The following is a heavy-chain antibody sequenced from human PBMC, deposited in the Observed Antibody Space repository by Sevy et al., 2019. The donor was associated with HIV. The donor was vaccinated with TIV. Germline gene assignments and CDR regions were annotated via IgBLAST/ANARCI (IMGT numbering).Heavy chain of an antibody. Sequence: GGSLRLSCAASGFTFSTNWMHWVRQAPGKGLVWLSRINGDGSSTKYADSVKGRFTISRDNAKNTLYLQMNSLRAEDTGVYYCARDLIVGVVPLGHWGQGTLVTVSS. CDR1: GFTFSTNW. J-gene: IGHJ4*02. V-gene: IGHV3-74*03. CDR2: INGDGSST. CDR3: ARDLIVGVVPLGH. D-gene: IGHD1-26*01.